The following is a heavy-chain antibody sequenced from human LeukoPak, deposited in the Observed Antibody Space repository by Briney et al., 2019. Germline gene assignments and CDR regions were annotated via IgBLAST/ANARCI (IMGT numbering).Heavy chain of an antibody. CDR1: GFTFSSYG. CDR2: ISYDGSNK. V-gene: IGHV3-30*18. D-gene: IGHD2-15*01. Sequence: PGGSLRLSCTASGFTFSSYGMHWVRQAPGKGLEWVAVISYDGSNKYYADSVKGRFTISRDNSKNTLYLQMNSLRAEDTAVYYCAKTSTRWSHYCSGGSCYTYYFDYWGQGTLVTVSS. CDR3: AKTSTRWSHYCSGGSCYTYYFDY. J-gene: IGHJ4*02.